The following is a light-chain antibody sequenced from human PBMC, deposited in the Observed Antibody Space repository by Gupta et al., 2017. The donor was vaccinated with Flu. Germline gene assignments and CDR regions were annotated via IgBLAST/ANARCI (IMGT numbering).Light chain of an antibody. CDR2: LNSDGSH. CDR3: QTWGTGSQWV. J-gene: IGLJ3*02. Sequence: QLVLTQSPSASASLGASVKLTCTLTSDYTTYAIVWHQQQPEKGPRYLMKLNSDGSHSKGDGIPDRFSGSSSGAERYLTISSLQAEDEADYYCQTWGTGSQWVFGEGTKLTVL. V-gene: IGLV4-69*01. CDR1: SDYTTYA.